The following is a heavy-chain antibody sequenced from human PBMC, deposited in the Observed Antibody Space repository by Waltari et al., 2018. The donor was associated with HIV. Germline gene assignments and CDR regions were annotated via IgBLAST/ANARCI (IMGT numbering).Heavy chain of an antibody. D-gene: IGHD3-22*01. Sequence: QVQLQESGPGLVKPSETLSLTCTVSGGSISSYYWSWIRQPPGKGLEWIGYIYYSGSTNYNPSLKSRVTISVDTSKNQFSLKLSSVTAADTAVYYCARDVSRSGYSNCDSWGQGTLVTVSS. CDR1: GGSISSYY. J-gene: IGHJ4*02. CDR2: IYYSGST. CDR3: ARDVSRSGYSNCDS. V-gene: IGHV4-59*01.